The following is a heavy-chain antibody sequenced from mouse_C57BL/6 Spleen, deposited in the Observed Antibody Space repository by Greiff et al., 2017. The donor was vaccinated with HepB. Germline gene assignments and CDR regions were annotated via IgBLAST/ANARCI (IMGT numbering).Heavy chain of an antibody. CDR2: IYPGSGST. Sequence: VKLQQPGAELVKPGASVKMSCKASGYTFTSYWITWVKQRPGQGLEWIGDIYPGSGSTNYNEKFKSKATLTVDTSSSTAYMQLSSLTSEDSAVYYCARADYSNYWYFDVWGTGTTVTVSS. CDR3: ARADYSNYWYFDV. J-gene: IGHJ1*03. D-gene: IGHD2-5*01. CDR1: GYTFTSYW. V-gene: IGHV1-55*01.